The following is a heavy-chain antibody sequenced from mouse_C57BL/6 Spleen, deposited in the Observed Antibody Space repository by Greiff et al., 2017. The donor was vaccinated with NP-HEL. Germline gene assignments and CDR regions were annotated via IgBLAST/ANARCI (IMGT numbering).Heavy chain of an antibody. Sequence: QVQLKQSGAELARPGASVKLSCKASGYTFTSYGISWVKQRTGQGLEWIGEIYPRSGNTYYNEKFKGKATLTADKSSSTAYMELRSLTSEDSAVYFCARSRTGTDPSYAMDYWGQGTSVTVSS. J-gene: IGHJ4*01. CDR3: ARSRTGTDPSYAMDY. CDR1: GYTFTSYG. V-gene: IGHV1-81*01. D-gene: IGHD4-1*01. CDR2: IYPRSGNT.